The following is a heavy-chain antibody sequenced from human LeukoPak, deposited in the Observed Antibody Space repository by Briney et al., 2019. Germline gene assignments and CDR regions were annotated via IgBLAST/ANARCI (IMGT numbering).Heavy chain of an antibody. J-gene: IGHJ4*02. V-gene: IGHV1-2*02. Sequence: GASVKVSCKASGYTFTSYYVHWVRQAPGQGLEWMGWINPNSGGTNYAQKFYARVTMTRDTSISTAYMELSRLRSDDTAVFYCARSPDILTGENFDYWGQGTLVTVSS. CDR2: INPNSGGT. D-gene: IGHD3-9*01. CDR1: GYTFTSYY. CDR3: ARSPDILTGENFDY.